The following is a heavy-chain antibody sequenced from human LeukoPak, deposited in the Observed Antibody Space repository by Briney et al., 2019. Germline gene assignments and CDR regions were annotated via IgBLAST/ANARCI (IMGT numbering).Heavy chain of an antibody. D-gene: IGHD6-19*01. J-gene: IGHJ4*01. CDR3: AKGIYSSGWSYFDY. V-gene: IGHV3-23*01. CDR2: LSGSGITT. CDR1: GFTVSNSA. Sequence: GGSLRLSCAASGFTVSNSAMSWVRQAPGKGLEWVSTLSGSGITTYYADSVKGRFTISRDNSKNTLYLQMNSLRAEDTAVYYCAKGIYSSGWSYFDYWGHGTLVTVSS.